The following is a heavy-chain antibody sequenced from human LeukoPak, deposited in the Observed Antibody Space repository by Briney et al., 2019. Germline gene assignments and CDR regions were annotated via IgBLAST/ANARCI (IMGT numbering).Heavy chain of an antibody. J-gene: IGHJ4*02. D-gene: IGHD3-10*01. Sequence: SETLSLTCTVSGXSISSSSYYWDWIRQPPGKGLEWIGSIYYSGSTYYNPSLKSRVTISVDTSKNQFSLRLSSVTAADTAVYYCARQYASGSYHDYWGQGALVTVSS. V-gene: IGHV4-39*01. CDR3: ARQYASGSYHDY. CDR2: IYYSGST. CDR1: GXSISSSSYY.